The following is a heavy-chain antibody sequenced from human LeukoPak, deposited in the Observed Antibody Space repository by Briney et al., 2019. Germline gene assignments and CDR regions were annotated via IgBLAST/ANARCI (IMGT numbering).Heavy chain of an antibody. Sequence: SETLSLTCAVYGGSVRDNYWSWIRQPPGKGLEWIGEIHHSGSTKCNPSLKSRVTISLDTSKNQFSLKLNSMTAADTAVYYCAGHVSAAAGGRWGQGTLVTVSS. D-gene: IGHD6-13*01. J-gene: IGHJ4*02. CDR2: IHHSGST. V-gene: IGHV4-34*01. CDR1: GGSVRDNY. CDR3: AGHVSAAAGGR.